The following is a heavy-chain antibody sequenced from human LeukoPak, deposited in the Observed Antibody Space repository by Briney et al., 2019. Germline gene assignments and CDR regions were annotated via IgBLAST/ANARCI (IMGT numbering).Heavy chain of an antibody. CDR3: AKRKVGSGDY. CDR1: GFTFSNHG. CDR2: VSPPGGGT. V-gene: IGHV3-23*01. D-gene: IGHD6-25*01. Sequence: GGSLRLSCAASGFTFSNHGMNWVRQAPGKGLEWLSGVSPPGGGTYYADSVKGRFTISRDDSKNTLSLQMNSLRVEDTAVYYCAKRKVGSGDYWGQGTLVTVSS. J-gene: IGHJ4*02.